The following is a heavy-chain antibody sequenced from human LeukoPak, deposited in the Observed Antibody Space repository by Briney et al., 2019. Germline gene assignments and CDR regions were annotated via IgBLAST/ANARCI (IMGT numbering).Heavy chain of an antibody. J-gene: IGHJ3*02. CDR1: GYTFTGYY. D-gene: IGHD3-3*01. CDR2: INPNSGGT. Sequence: GASVKVSCKASGYTFTGYYMHWVRQAPGQGLEWMGWINPNSGGTNYAQKFQGRVTMTRDTSISTAYMELSRLRSDDTAVYYCARDSGITIFGVHTKNAFDIWGQGTMVTVSS. V-gene: IGHV1-2*02. CDR3: ARDSGITIFGVHTKNAFDI.